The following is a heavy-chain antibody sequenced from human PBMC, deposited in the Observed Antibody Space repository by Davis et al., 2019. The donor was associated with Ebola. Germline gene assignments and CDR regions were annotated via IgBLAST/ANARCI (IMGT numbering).Heavy chain of an antibody. D-gene: IGHD1-1*01. V-gene: IGHV3-53*01. Sequence: GESLKISCAASGFIVSSNYMSWVRQAPGKGLEWVSIVHSGGSTYYADSVKGRFTISRDNSKNTLYLQMNSLRAEDTAVYYCAGTPSSGLVQAFYYYGMDVWGRGTTVTVSS. CDR2: VHSGGST. CDR3: AGTPSSGLVQAFYYYGMDV. J-gene: IGHJ6*04. CDR1: GFIVSSNY.